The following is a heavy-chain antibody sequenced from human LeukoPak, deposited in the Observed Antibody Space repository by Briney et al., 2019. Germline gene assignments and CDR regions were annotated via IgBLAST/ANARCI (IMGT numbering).Heavy chain of an antibody. CDR2: TYYRSKWYN. V-gene: IGHV6-1*01. Sequence: SQALSLTCAISGDSVSSNSAAWNWIRQSPSRGLEWLGRTYYRSKWYNDYAVSVKSRITINPDTSKNQFYLQLNSVTPEDTAVYYCARGLRAVAGTSYWFDPWGQGTLVTVSS. D-gene: IGHD6-19*01. CDR1: GDSVSSNSAA. J-gene: IGHJ5*02. CDR3: ARGLRAVAGTSYWFDP.